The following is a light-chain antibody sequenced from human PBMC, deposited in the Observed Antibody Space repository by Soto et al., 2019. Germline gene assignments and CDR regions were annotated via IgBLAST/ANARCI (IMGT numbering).Light chain of an antibody. Sequence: EIVLTQSPGTLSLSPGERATLSCRASQSVSNNYLAWYQQKPGQAPRLLIYGASSRATGIPDRFSGRGSGTDFTLTISRLEPEDFAVYYCQQYAGSFGGGTKVDIK. V-gene: IGKV3-20*01. CDR3: QQYAGS. CDR2: GAS. CDR1: QSVSNNY. J-gene: IGKJ4*02.